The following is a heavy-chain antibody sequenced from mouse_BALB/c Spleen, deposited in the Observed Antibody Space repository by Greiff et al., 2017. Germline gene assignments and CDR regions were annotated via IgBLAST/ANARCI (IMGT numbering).Heavy chain of an antibody. CDR3: VKRGGDY. CDR2: IRSKSNNYAT. CDR1: GFTFNTYA. Sequence: EVKLVESGGGLVQPKGSLKLSCAASGFTFNTYAMNWVRQAPGKGLEWVARIRSKSNNYATYYADSVKDRFTISRDDSQSMLYLQMNNLKTEDTAMYYCVKRGGDYWGQGTTVTVSS. J-gene: IGHJ4*01. V-gene: IGHV10-1*02.